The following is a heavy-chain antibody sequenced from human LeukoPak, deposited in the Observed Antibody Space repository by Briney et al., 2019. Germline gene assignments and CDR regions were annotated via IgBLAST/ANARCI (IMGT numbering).Heavy chain of an antibody. J-gene: IGHJ4*02. V-gene: IGHV1-69*05. Sequence: SVKVSCKASGGTFSSYAISWVRQAPGQGLEWMGGIIPIFGTANYAQKFQGRVTITTDESTSTAYMELSSLRSEDTAVYYCARDEVVVNYYFDYWGQGTLVTVSS. CDR2: IIPIFGTA. CDR1: GGTFSSYA. D-gene: IGHD3-22*01. CDR3: ARDEVVVNYYFDY.